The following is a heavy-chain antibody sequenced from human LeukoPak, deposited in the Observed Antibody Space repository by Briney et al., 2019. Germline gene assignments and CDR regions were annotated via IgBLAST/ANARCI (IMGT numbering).Heavy chain of an antibody. CDR3: ARDGYGYDFWSGYHFDY. V-gene: IGHV3-21*01. D-gene: IGHD3-3*01. J-gene: IGHJ4*02. CDR2: ISGSGGST. CDR1: GFTFSSYS. Sequence: GGSLRLSCAASGFTFSSYSMNWVRQAPGKGLEWVSAISGSGGSTYYADSVKGRFTISRDNAKNSLYLQMNSLRAEDTAVYYCARDGYGYDFWSGYHFDYWGQGTLVTVSS.